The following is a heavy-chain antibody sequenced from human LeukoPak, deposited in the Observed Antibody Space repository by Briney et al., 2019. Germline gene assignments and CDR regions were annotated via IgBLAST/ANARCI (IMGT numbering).Heavy chain of an antibody. CDR1: GGSISSYY. V-gene: IGHV4-59*12. Sequence: SETLSLTCTVSGGSISSYYWSWIRQPPGKGLEWIGYIYYSGSTNYNPSLKSRVTISVDTSKNQFSLKLSSVTAADTAVYYCARDLPFASSWYDTSFDYWGQGTLVTVSS. CDR2: IYYSGST. CDR3: ARDLPFASSWYDTSFDY. J-gene: IGHJ4*02. D-gene: IGHD6-13*01.